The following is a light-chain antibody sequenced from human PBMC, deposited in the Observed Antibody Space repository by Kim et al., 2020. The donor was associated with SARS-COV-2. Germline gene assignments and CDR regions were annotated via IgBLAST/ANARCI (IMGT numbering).Light chain of an antibody. J-gene: IGKJ2*01. CDR2: GAS. CDR3: QQDYNLPMYT. CDR1: QSVSSSY. Sequence: PGERVTLSCRASQSVSSSYLTWYQQKPGQAPRLLIYGASTRATGIPARFSGSGSGTDFTLTISSLQPEDFAGYYCQQDYNLPMYTFGQGTKLEI. V-gene: IGKV3D-7*01.